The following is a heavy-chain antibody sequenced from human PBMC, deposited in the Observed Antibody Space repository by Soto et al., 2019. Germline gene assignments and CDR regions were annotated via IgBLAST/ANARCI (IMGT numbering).Heavy chain of an antibody. D-gene: IGHD5-18*01. CDR3: ARVWIRRINGMDV. Sequence: AAVKVSCKASGYTFTSYGISWVRQAPGQGLEWMGWISAYNGNTNYAQKLQGRVTMTTDTSTSTAYMELRNLRSYDTAVYYYARVWIRRINGMDVWGQGTTVTVSS. J-gene: IGHJ6*02. V-gene: IGHV1-18*04. CDR2: ISAYNGNT. CDR1: GYTFTSYG.